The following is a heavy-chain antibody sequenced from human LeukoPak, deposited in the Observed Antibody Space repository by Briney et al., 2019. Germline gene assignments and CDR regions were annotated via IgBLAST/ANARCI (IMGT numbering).Heavy chain of an antibody. Sequence: KASETLSLTCVVYGGSFSGYYWSWIRQPPGKGLEWIGEINHSGSTNYNPSLKSRVTISVDTSKNQFSLKLSSVTAADTAVYYCARDTYYYDSSGYYYYYFDYWGQGTLVTVSS. V-gene: IGHV4-34*01. CDR3: ARDTYYYDSSGYYYYYFDY. CDR1: GGSFSGYY. CDR2: INHSGST. J-gene: IGHJ4*02. D-gene: IGHD3-22*01.